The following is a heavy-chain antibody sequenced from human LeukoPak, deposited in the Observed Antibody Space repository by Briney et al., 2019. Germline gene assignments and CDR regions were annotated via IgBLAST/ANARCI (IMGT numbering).Heavy chain of an antibody. V-gene: IGHV1-69*13. CDR1: GGAFSNFA. J-gene: IGHJ4*02. CDR2: VIPIFGRA. D-gene: IGHD3-22*01. CDR3: ARASGDSSNYDFPKPYSY. Sequence: SVKVSCKASGGAFSNFAINWVRQAPGQGPEWMGGVIPIFGRANYAQRFQGRVTITADESTSTVYMELSGLRSEDTAVYYCARASGDSSNYDFPKPYSYWGQGTLVTVSS.